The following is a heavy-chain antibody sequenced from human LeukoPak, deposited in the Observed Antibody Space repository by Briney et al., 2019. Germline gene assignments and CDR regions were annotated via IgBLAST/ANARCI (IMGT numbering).Heavy chain of an antibody. CDR1: GFTFSSCA. CDR2: ISYDGSNK. V-gene: IGHV3-30-3*01. Sequence: GGSLRLSCAASGFTFSSCAMHWVRQAPGKGLEWVAVISYDGSNKYYADSVKGRFTISRDNSKNTLYLQMNSLRAEDTAVYYCARSHYYDSSGYYYMKYYFDYWGQGTLVTVSS. J-gene: IGHJ4*02. D-gene: IGHD3-22*01. CDR3: ARSHYYDSSGYYYMKYYFDY.